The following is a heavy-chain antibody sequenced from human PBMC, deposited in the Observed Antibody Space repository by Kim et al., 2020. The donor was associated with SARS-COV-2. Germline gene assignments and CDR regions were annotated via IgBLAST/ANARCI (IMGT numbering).Heavy chain of an antibody. CDR3: ARSIAAAGTVLFDY. D-gene: IGHD6-13*01. CDR2: INHSGST. V-gene: IGHV4-34*01. CDR1: GGSFSGYY. J-gene: IGHJ4*02. Sequence: SETLSLTCAVYGGSFSGYYWSWIRQPPGKGLEWIGEINHSGSTNYNPSLKSRVTISVDTSKNQFSLKLSSVTAADTAVYYCARSIAAAGTVLFDYWGQGTLVTVSS.